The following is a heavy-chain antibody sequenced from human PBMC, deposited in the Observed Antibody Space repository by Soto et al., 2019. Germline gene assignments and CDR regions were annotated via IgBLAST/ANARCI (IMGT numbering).Heavy chain of an antibody. CDR2: VYNSGNT. Sequence: SETLSLTCTVSGGSISGYYWSWIRQPPGKGLEWIGYVYNSGNTNYDPSLKSRVTISVDTSKKQFSLKLRSVTAADTAVYHCARAVLHCGDTRCCMRWLDPWGQVTLVTVS. CDR1: GGSISGYY. J-gene: IGHJ5*02. D-gene: IGHD2-21*01. V-gene: IGHV4-59*01. CDR3: ARAVLHCGDTRCCMRWLDP.